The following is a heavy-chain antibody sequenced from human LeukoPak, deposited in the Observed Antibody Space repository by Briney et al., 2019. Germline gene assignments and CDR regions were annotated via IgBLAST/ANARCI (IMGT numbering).Heavy chain of an antibody. CDR2: IYYSGST. D-gene: IGHD1-26*01. J-gene: IGHJ6*03. Sequence: SETLSLTCTVSGGSISSSSYYWGWIRQPPGKGLEWIGSIYYSGSTYYNPSLKSRVTISVDTSKNQFSLKLSSVTAADTAVYYCARGDSGSYWTDYYYYMDVWGKGATVTVSS. V-gene: IGHV4-39*07. CDR1: GGSISSSSYY. CDR3: ARGDSGSYWTDYYYYMDV.